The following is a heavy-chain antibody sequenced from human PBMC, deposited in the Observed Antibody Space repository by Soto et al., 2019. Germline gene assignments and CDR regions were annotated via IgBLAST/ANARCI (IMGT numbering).Heavy chain of an antibody. Sequence: VPVLVSCAASGSTLADAYRHLGRQAPRQGLEGMGWINPNSGGTNYAQKFQGRVTMTRDTASSTAYMELSRLRSDDTAVYYCARDDNSGYYYFDEWGQRSLVTVSS. CDR3: ARDDNSGYYYFDE. D-gene: IGHD3-22*01. CDR2: INPNSGGT. CDR1: GSTLADAY. V-gene: IGHV1-2*02. J-gene: IGHJ4*02.